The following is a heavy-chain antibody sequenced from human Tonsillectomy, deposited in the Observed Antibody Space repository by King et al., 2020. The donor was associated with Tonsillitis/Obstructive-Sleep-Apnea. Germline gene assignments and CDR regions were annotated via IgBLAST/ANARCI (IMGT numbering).Heavy chain of an antibody. CDR3: ARVTLSSGAYYFNY. CDR2: ISNSGSTI. V-gene: IGHV3-11*01. Sequence: VQLVESGGGLVKPGGSLRLSCAASGFTFSDYYMSWLRQAPGKGLEWVSYISNSGSTIYYADSVKGRFTISRDNAKNSLCLQMNSLGAEDTAVYYCARVTLSSGAYYFNYWGQGTLVTVSS. D-gene: IGHD3-16*02. J-gene: IGHJ4*02. CDR1: GFTFSDYY.